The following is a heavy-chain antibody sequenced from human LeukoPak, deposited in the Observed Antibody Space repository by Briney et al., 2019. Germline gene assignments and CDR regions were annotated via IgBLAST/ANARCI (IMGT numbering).Heavy chain of an antibody. Sequence: ASVKVSCKVSGYTLTELSMHWVRQAPGKGLEWMGGFDPEDGVTIYAQKFQGRVTMTEDTSTDTAYMELSSLRSEDTAVYYCATGVMRELSPHLWGQGTLVTVSS. D-gene: IGHD3-16*02. CDR3: ATGVMRELSPHL. J-gene: IGHJ5*02. CDR2: FDPEDGVT. CDR1: GYTLTELS. V-gene: IGHV1-24*01.